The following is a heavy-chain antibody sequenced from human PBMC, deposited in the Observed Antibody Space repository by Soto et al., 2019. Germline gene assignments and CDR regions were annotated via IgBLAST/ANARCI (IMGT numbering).Heavy chain of an antibody. CDR2: IYYSGST. CDR1: GGSISSYY. D-gene: IGHD5-12*01. Sequence: SSETLSLTCTVSGGSISSYYWSWIRQPPGKGLEWIGYIYYSGSTNYNPSLKSRVTISVDTSKNQFSLKLSSVTAADTAVYYCARKGGYDTLTFDYWGQGTLVTVSS. J-gene: IGHJ4*02. V-gene: IGHV4-59*08. CDR3: ARKGGYDTLTFDY.